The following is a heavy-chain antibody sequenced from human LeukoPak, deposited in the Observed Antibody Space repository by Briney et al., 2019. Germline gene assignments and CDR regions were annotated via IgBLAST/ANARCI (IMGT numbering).Heavy chain of an antibody. CDR2: ICYSGST. CDR3: ARHGLAMVRGVRYYYGMDV. D-gene: IGHD3-10*01. Sequence: SESLSLTCTVSGVSISNSSYYWGWIRQPPGKGLEWNGNICYSGSTYYNPFLKRRAPISVDTSNNQFSQKLSSVTAADTAVYYCARHGLAMVRGVRYYYGMDVWGQGTTVTVSS. CDR1: GVSISNSSYY. J-gene: IGHJ6*02. V-gene: IGHV4-39*01.